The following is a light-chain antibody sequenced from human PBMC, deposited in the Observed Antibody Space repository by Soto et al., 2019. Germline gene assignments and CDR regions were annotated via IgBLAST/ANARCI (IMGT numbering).Light chain of an antibody. Sequence: QTVVTQPPSVSGAPGQRVTISCTGNSSNIGAGFDVHWYQQHPGKAPKLMIYEVSKRPSGVPDRFSGSKSGNTASLTVSGLQAEDEADYYCCSYAAAYTWVFGGGTKVTVL. CDR1: SSNIGAGFD. V-gene: IGLV1-40*01. CDR2: EVS. CDR3: CSYAAAYTWV. J-gene: IGLJ3*02.